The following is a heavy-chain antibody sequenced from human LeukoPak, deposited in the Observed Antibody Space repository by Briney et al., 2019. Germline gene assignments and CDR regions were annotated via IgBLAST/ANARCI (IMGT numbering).Heavy chain of an antibody. CDR1: GGSISSYY. J-gene: IGHJ5*02. D-gene: IGHD2-2*01. CDR2: IYYSGGT. Sequence: SETLSLTCTVSGGSISSYYWSWIRQPPGKGLEWIGYIYYSGGTNYNPSLKSRVTIFVDPSKNQFSLNLRSVTAADTAVYYCARHERCSSINCIYNWFDPWGQGTLVIVSS. CDR3: ARHERCSSINCIYNWFDP. V-gene: IGHV4-59*08.